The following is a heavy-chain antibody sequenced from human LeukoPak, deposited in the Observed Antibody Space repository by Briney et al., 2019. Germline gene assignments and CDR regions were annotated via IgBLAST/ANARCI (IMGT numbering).Heavy chain of an antibody. D-gene: IGHD6-19*01. V-gene: IGHV3-64*01. CDR1: GFTFSSYA. CDR3: ARDRAAVAGTYYMDV. Sequence: PGGSLRLSCAASGFTFSSYAMHWVRQAPGKGLEYVSAISSNGGSTYYANSVKGRLTMSRDNSKNTLYLQMGSLRAEDMAVYYCARDRAAVAGTYYMDVWGKGTTVTVSS. CDR2: ISSNGGST. J-gene: IGHJ6*03.